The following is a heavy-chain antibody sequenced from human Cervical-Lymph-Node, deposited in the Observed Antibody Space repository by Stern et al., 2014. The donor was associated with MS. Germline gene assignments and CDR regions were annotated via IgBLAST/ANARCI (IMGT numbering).Heavy chain of an antibody. CDR3: TKAWDS. J-gene: IGHJ4*02. CDR2: MNPEMGDK. CDR1: GYTFTSDD. Sequence: QVQLVQSGAEVKKPGASGKVSCKTSGYTFTSDDINWVRKAFGQGLEWMGWMNPEMGDKGYAQKFQGRLTIARDTSISTAYMELTTLRSEDTAVYYCTKAWDSCGQGTLVIVSS. V-gene: IGHV1-8*01.